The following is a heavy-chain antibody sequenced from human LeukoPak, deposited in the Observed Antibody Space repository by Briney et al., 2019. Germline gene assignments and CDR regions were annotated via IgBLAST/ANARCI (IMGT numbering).Heavy chain of an antibody. CDR3: AKTTTGYSSGRFPGWPVDY. D-gene: IGHD6-19*01. Sequence: GGSLRLSCAASGFTFSCYAMYWVRQAPGKGLEWVSGIFGSGGSTHYADSVKGRFTISRDNSKNTVYLQMNSLRAEDTAVYYCAKTTTGYSSGRFPGWPVDYWGQGTLVTVSS. V-gene: IGHV3-23*01. CDR2: IFGSGGST. CDR1: GFTFSCYA. J-gene: IGHJ4*02.